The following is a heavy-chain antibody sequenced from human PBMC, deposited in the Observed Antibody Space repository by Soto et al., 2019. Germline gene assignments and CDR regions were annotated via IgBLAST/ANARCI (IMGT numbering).Heavy chain of an antibody. Sequence: PGGSLRLSCVASGITFNNYALSWVRQAPGKGLDWVSAISGSAVSTYYADSVKGRFTVSRDNSRSTLYLHLNRLRADDTAIYYFAKEAGGGTAMFTSYFDSWGQGTLVTSPQ. V-gene: IGHV3-23*01. CDR1: GITFNNYA. CDR3: AKEAGGGTAMFTSYFDS. D-gene: IGHD5-18*01. CDR2: ISGSAVST. J-gene: IGHJ4*02.